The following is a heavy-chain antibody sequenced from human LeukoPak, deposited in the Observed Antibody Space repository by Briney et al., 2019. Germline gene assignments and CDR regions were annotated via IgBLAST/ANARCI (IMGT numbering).Heavy chain of an antibody. D-gene: IGHD1-14*01. CDR2: IYWDDDK. CDR3: AHRRSAYDWNHGDFDY. V-gene: IGHV2-5*02. Sequence: SGPTLVNPTPTLTLTCTFSGFSLRTTGGGVGWISQPPGKALEWLALIYWDDDKRYSPSLKRRLTIFKDTSYNQVVLVMTDLGPVDTATYYCAHRRSAYDWNHGDFDYWGQGTLVTVSS. CDR1: GFSLRTTGGG. J-gene: IGHJ4*02.